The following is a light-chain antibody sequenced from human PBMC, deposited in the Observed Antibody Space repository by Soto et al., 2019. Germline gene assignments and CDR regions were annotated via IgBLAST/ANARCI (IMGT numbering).Light chain of an antibody. CDR2: SNS. J-gene: IGLJ1*01. Sequence: QSVLTQPPSAYGTPGQRGTISCSGSNSNIGSHTVNWYQQLPGTAPKLLISSNSQRPLGVPVRFSGSKSGTSASLAISGLQSEDEADYYCASWDDNLQVFRLGTKLTVL. V-gene: IGLV1-44*01. CDR3: ASWDDNLQV. CDR1: NSNIGSHT.